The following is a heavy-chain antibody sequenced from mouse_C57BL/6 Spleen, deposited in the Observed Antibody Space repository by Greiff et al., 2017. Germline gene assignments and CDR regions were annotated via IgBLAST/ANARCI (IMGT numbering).Heavy chain of an antibody. D-gene: IGHD1-1*01. CDR3: AEDYGSSSFAY. CDR1: GYTFTDYY. Sequence: VQLQQSGPELVKPGASVKISCKASGYTFTDYYMNWVKQSHGKSLEWIGDINPNNGGTSYNQKFKGKATLTVDKSSSTAYMELRSLTSEDSAVYYCAEDYGSSSFAYWGQGTLVTVSA. J-gene: IGHJ3*01. CDR2: INPNNGGT. V-gene: IGHV1-26*01.